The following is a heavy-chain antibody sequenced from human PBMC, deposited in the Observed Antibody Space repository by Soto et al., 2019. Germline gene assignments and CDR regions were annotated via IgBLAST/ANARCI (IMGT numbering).Heavy chain of an antibody. CDR2: VYYTRTT. CDR1: GGSISSYF. J-gene: IGHJ4*02. CDR3: ARDLAAVPRALDY. D-gene: IGHD6-13*01. Sequence: PSETLSLTLTVSGGSISSYFYIWLRQPPGKGLEWIGSVYYTRTTDYNPSLKSRVTISVDTSKTQFSLNLRSVTAADTAVYYCARDLAAVPRALDYSCRATLVTLSS. V-gene: IGHV4-59*01.